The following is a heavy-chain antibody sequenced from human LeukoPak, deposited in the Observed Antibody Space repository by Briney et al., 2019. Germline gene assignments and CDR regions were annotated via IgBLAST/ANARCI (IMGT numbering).Heavy chain of an antibody. V-gene: IGHV3-30*14. CDR3: ARDLGKIADYYFDY. CDR1: GFTFSNYA. Sequence: GGSLRLSCAASGFTFSNYAFHWVRQAPGKRLEWVAVVASDGRDKHFADSVKGRFTISRDNSKNTLYLQVNSLRPEDTAVYFCARDLGKIADYYFDYWGQGSLVTVSS. CDR2: VASDGRDK. J-gene: IGHJ4*02. D-gene: IGHD2-21*01.